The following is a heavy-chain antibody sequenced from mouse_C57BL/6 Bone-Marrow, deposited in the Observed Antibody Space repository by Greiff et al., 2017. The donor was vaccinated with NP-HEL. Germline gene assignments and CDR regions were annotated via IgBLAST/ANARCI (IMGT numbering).Heavy chain of an antibody. CDR3: AREALPYAMDY. CDR1: GYTFTSYW. D-gene: IGHD5-5*01. CDR2: IDPSDSYT. J-gene: IGHJ4*01. V-gene: IGHV1-69*01. Sequence: VQLQQPGAELVMPGASVKLSCKASGYTFTSYWMHWVKRRPGQGLEWIGEIDPSDSYTNYNQKFKGKSTLTVDKSSSTAYMQLSSLTSEDSAVYYCAREALPYAMDYWGQGTSVTVSS.